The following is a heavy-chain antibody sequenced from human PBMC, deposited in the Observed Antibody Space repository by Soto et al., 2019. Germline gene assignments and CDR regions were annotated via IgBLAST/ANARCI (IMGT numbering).Heavy chain of an antibody. V-gene: IGHV3-23*01. Sequence: GGSLRLSCAASGFTFSSYAMSWVRQAPGKGLEWVSAISGSGGSTYYADSVKGRFTISRDNSKNTLYLQMNSPRAEDTAVYYCAKDPYYDFWSGVGGFDYWGQGTLVTVSS. CDR3: AKDPYYDFWSGVGGFDY. CDR1: GFTFSSYA. J-gene: IGHJ4*02. D-gene: IGHD3-3*01. CDR2: ISGSGGST.